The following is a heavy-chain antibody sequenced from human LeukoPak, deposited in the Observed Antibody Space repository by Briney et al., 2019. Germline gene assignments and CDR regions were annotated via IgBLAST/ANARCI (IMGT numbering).Heavy chain of an antibody. Sequence: PGGSLRLSCAASGFTFTSYSMNWVRQAPGKGLEWVSSISSSSTYIYYADSLKGRFTISRDNSKNTLYLQMNSLRAEDTAVYYCAKAKKEGDAFDIWGQGTMVTVSS. CDR3: AKAKKEGDAFDI. V-gene: IGHV3-21*01. CDR1: GFTFTSYS. CDR2: ISSSSTYI. J-gene: IGHJ3*02.